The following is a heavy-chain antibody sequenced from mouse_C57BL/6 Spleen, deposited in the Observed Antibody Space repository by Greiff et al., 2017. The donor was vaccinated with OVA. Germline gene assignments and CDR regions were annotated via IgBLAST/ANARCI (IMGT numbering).Heavy chain of an antibody. CDR3: AIPPYYYGSGRAMDY. CDR2: INPKNGGT. J-gene: IGHJ4*01. V-gene: IGHV1-26*01. Sequence: EVQLQQSGPELVKPGASVKISCKASGYTFTDYYMNWVKQSHGKSLEWIGDINPKNGGTSYNQKFKGKATLTVDKSSSTAYMELRSLTSEDSAVYYCAIPPYYYGSGRAMDYWGQGTSVTVSS. D-gene: IGHD1-1*01. CDR1: GYTFTDYY.